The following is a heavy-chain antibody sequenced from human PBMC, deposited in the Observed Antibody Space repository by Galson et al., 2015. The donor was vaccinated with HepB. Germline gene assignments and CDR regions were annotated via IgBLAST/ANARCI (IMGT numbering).Heavy chain of an antibody. CDR2: IIPIFATA. V-gene: IGHV1-69*13. J-gene: IGHJ4*02. CDR1: GGTFSSYA. D-gene: IGHD6-19*01. CDR3: ARGQGSSGWSFFDY. Sequence: SVKVSCKASGGTFSSYAISWVRQAPGQGLEWMGGIIPIFATANYAQKFQGRVTITADESTSTAYMELSSLRSEDTAVYYCARGQGSSGWSFFDYWGQGTLVTVSS.